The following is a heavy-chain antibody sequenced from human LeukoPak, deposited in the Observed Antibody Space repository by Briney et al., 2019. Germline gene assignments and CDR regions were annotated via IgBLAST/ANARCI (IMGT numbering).Heavy chain of an antibody. CDR1: RFTVSSNY. V-gene: IGHV3-66*01. CDR3: ARGPLGLDAFDI. J-gene: IGHJ3*02. Sequence: PGGSLRLSCAASRFTVSSNYMTWVRQAAGKGLEWVSVIYSGGSTYYADSVKGRFTISRDNSKNTLYLQMNSLRAEDTAVYYCARGPLGLDAFDIWGQGTMVTVSS. CDR2: IYSGGST. D-gene: IGHD3-16*01.